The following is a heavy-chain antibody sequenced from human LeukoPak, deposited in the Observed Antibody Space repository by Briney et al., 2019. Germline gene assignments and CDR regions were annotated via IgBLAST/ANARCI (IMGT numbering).Heavy chain of an antibody. J-gene: IGHJ6*02. CDR2: ISGSGGST. CDR3: AKGGGYVGDGYYYYGMDV. Sequence: GGSLRLSCAASGFTFSSYAMSWVRQAPGKGLEWVSAISGSGGSTYYADSVKGRFTISRDNSKNTLYLQMNSLRAEDTAVYYCAKGGGYVGDGYYYYGMDVWGQGTTVTVSS. V-gene: IGHV3-23*01. D-gene: IGHD5-12*01. CDR1: GFTFSSYA.